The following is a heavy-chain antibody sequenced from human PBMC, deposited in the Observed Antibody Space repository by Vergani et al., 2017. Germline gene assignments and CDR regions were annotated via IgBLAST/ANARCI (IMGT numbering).Heavy chain of an antibody. Sequence: EVQLVESGGGLVQPGGSLRLSCTASGFTFSSYNMNWVRQAPGKGLEWVSYISRRSDTIYYAVSVKGRFTVSRDNAKNSLFLQLNGLRAEDTAVYYCARLNSFDLSGFPEYWGQGTLVTVSS. CDR2: ISRRSDTI. V-gene: IGHV3-48*01. D-gene: IGHD3-22*01. CDR1: GFTFSSYN. J-gene: IGHJ4*02. CDR3: ARLNSFDLSGFPEY.